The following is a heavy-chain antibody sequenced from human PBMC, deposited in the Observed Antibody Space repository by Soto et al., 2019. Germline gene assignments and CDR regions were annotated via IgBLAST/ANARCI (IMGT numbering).Heavy chain of an antibody. J-gene: IGHJ4*02. CDR1: GFTFDDYA. Sequence: PGGSLRLSCAASGFTFDDYAMHWVRQAPGKGLEWVSGISWNSGSIGYADSVKGRFTISRDNAKNSLYLQMNSLRAEDTAVYYCASIMGATKTVDYWGQGTLVTVSS. V-gene: IGHV3-9*01. D-gene: IGHD1-26*01. CDR3: ASIMGATKTVDY. CDR2: ISWNSGSI.